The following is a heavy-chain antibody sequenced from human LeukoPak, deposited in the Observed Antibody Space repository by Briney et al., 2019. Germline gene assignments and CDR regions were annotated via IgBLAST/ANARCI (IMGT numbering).Heavy chain of an antibody. V-gene: IGHV1-18*01. CDR3: ARGWTKWLPQPFGGFDY. D-gene: IGHD5-12*01. CDR2: ISAYNGNT. Sequence: ASVKVSCKASGYTFTSYGISWVRQAPGQGLEWMGWISAYNGNTNYAQKLQGRVTMTTDTSTSTAYMELRSLRSDDTAVYYCARGWTKWLPQPFGGFDYWGQGTLVTVSS. J-gene: IGHJ4*02. CDR1: GYTFTSYG.